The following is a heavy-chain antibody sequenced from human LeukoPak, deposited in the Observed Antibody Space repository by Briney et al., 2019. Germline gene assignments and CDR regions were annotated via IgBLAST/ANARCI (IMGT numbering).Heavy chain of an antibody. CDR2: INRDGSTT. D-gene: IGHD4-17*01. CDR3: AMDAAVKDS. V-gene: IGHV3-74*01. Sequence: PGGSLRFSCAASGFTFSSNWMHWVRQAPGKGLVWVSHINRDGSTTYYADSVKSRFTISRDNAKNTLYLQMNSLRAEDTAVYYCAMDAAVKDSWGQGTLVTVSS. J-gene: IGHJ4*02. CDR1: GFTFSSNW.